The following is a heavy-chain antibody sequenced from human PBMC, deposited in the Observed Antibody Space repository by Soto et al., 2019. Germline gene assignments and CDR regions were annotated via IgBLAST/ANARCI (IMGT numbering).Heavy chain of an antibody. D-gene: IGHD2-2*01. CDR2: ISYDGSNK. Sequence: PGGSLRLSCAASGFTFSSYAMHWVRQAPGKGLEWVAVISYDGSNKYYADSVKGRFTISRDNSKNTLYLQMNSLRAEDTAVYYCARDLIVLVPAAIPIRTDAFDIWGQGTMVTVSS. J-gene: IGHJ3*02. V-gene: IGHV3-30-3*01. CDR3: ARDLIVLVPAAIPIRTDAFDI. CDR1: GFTFSSYA.